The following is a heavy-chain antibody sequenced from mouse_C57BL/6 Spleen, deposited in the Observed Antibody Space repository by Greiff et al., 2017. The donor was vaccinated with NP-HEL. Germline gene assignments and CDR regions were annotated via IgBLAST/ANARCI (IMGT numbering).Heavy chain of an antibody. J-gene: IGHJ3*01. Sequence: EVQLQESGGGLVKPGGSLKLSCAASGFTFSSYAMSWVRQTPEKRLEWVATISDGGSYTYYPDNVKGRFTISRDNAKNNLYLQMSHLKSEDTAMYYCARENGYDRAWFAYWGQGTLVTVSA. CDR1: GFTFSSYA. D-gene: IGHD2-2*01. V-gene: IGHV5-4*01. CDR3: ARENGYDRAWFAY. CDR2: ISDGGSYT.